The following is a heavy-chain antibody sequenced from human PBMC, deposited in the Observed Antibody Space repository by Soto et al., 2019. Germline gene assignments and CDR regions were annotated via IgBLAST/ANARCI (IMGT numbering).Heavy chain of an antibody. D-gene: IGHD2-2*02. V-gene: IGHV1-69*01. CDR2: IIPNFGTA. CDR3: ASGGSGYCSSTSCYKYYYGMDV. CDR1: GGTFSSYA. Sequence: QVQLVQSGAEVKKPGSSVKVSCKASGGTFSSYAISWVRQAPGQGLEWMGGIIPNFGTANYAQKFQGRVTITADESTSTAYMELSSLRSEDTAVYYCASGGSGYCSSTSCYKYYYGMDVWGQGTTVTVSS. J-gene: IGHJ6*02.